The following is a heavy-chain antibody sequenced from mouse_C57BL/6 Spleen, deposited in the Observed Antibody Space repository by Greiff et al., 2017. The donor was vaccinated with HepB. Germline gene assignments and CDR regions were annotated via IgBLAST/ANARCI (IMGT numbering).Heavy chain of an antibody. J-gene: IGHJ1*03. Sequence: EVQVVESGPGLVKPSQSLSLTCSVTGYSITSGYYWNWIRQFPGNKLEWMGYISYDGSNNYNPSLKNRISITRDTSKNQFFLKLNSVTTEDTATYYCARNYGSSYYWYFDVWGTGTTVTVSS. V-gene: IGHV3-6*01. CDR1: GYSITSGYY. CDR3: ARNYGSSYYWYFDV. D-gene: IGHD1-1*01. CDR2: ISYDGSN.